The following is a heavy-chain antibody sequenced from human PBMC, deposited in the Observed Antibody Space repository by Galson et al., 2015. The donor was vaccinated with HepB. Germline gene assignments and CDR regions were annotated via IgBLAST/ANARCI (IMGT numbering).Heavy chain of an antibody. D-gene: IGHD3-10*01. CDR2: ISYDGSNK. V-gene: IGHV3-30*18. CDR1: GFTFSSYG. Sequence: SLRLSCAASGFTFSSYGMHWVRQAPGKGLEWVAVISYDGSNKYYADSVKGRFTISRDNSKNTLYLQMNSLRAEDTAVYYCAKPPALVLLWFGEYQDWGQGTLVTVSS. J-gene: IGHJ4*02. CDR3: AKPPALVLLWFGEYQD.